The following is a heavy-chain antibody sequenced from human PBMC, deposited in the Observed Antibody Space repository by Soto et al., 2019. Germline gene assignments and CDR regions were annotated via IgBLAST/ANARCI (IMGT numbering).Heavy chain of an antibody. D-gene: IGHD1-1*01. Sequence: GGSLRLSCAASGFTFSSHWMTWVRQTPGKGLEWVANINEDGSEKYYVDSVKGRFTISRDNAKNSLYLQMSSLRAEDTAVFYCARGDNPEYWGQGTLVTVSS. CDR2: INEDGSEK. J-gene: IGHJ4*02. CDR3: ARGDNPEY. V-gene: IGHV3-7*01. CDR1: GFTFSSHW.